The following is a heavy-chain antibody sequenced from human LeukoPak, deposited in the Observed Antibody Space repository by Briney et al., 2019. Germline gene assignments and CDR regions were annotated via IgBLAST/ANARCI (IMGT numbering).Heavy chain of an antibody. Sequence: PSETLSLTCTVSVGSISSYYWSWIRQPAGKGLEWIGRIYTSGSPNYNPSLKSRVTISVDTSKNQFSLKLSSVTAADTAVYYCARDVGATTRYYYSMDVWGHAPTLTVSS. D-gene: IGHD1-26*01. CDR1: VGSISSYY. V-gene: IGHV4-4*07. J-gene: IGHJ6*02. CDR2: IYTSGSP. CDR3: ARDVGATTRYYYSMDV.